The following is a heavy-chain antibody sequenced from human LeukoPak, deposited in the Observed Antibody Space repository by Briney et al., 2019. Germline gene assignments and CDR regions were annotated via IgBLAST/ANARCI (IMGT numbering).Heavy chain of an antibody. CDR2: IYTSGST. Sequence: PSETLYLTCTVSGGPISSAGYYWSWIRQPAGKGPELIGRIYTSGSTNYNPSLDSLKSRLTISMDMSKNQFSLKLSSVTAADTAVYYCARGARGGVDWLFDYWGQGTLVTVSS. V-gene: IGHV4-61*02. CDR1: GGPISSAGYY. J-gene: IGHJ4*02. CDR3: ARGARGGVDWLFDY. D-gene: IGHD3-9*01.